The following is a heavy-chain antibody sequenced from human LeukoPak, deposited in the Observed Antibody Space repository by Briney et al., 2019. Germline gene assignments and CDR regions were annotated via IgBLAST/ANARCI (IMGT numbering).Heavy chain of an antibody. CDR2: ISSSSSYI. CDR1: GFTFSSYS. J-gene: IGHJ4*02. Sequence: KSGGSLRLSCAASGFTFSSYSMNWVRQAPGKGLEWVSSISSSSSYIYYADSVKGRFTISRDNAKNSLYLQMNSLRAEDTAVYYCARDGGYSGYDWRVDYWGQGTLVTVSS. CDR3: ARDGGYSGYDWRVDY. D-gene: IGHD5-12*01. V-gene: IGHV3-21*01.